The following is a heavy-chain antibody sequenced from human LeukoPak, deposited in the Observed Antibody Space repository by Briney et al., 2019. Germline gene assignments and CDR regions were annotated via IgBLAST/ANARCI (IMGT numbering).Heavy chain of an antibody. Sequence: PGGSLRLSCAASGFTFNSYAMNWVRQAPGKGLEWVSAISVSGGSTYYADSVKGRFTISRDNSKNTLYLQMNGLRAEDTAVYYCARGYFTRSFDYWGQGTLVTVSS. CDR2: ISVSGGST. J-gene: IGHJ4*02. CDR1: GFTFNSYA. D-gene: IGHD2-15*01. V-gene: IGHV3-23*01. CDR3: ARGYFTRSFDY.